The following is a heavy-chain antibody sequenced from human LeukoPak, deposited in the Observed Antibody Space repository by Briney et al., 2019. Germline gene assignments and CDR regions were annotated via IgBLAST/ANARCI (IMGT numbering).Heavy chain of an antibody. CDR2: IYHSGSR. CDR3: ARVTNNWFDP. V-gene: IGHV4-30-4*01. Sequence: PSQTLSLTCTVSGGSISSGNYYWSWLRQPPGKGLEWIGYIYHSGSRYYNPSLKSRVTISVDTSKIQFSLKLSSVTAADTAVYYCARVTNNWFDPWGEETLVTVSS. J-gene: IGHJ5*02. CDR1: GGSISSGNYY.